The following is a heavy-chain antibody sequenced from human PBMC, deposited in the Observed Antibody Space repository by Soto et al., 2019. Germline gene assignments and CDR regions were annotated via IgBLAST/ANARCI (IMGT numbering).Heavy chain of an antibody. Sequence: PSQTLSLTCAISGDSVSSNSAAWNWIRQSPSRGLEWLGRTYYRSKWYNDYAVSVKSRITINPDTSKNQFSLQLNSVTPEDTAVYYCARVGGLYSSGWSSPSGAFDIWGQGTMVPVSS. V-gene: IGHV6-1*01. CDR2: TYYRSKWYN. D-gene: IGHD6-19*01. CDR1: GDSVSSNSAA. J-gene: IGHJ3*02. CDR3: ARVGGLYSSGWSSPSGAFDI.